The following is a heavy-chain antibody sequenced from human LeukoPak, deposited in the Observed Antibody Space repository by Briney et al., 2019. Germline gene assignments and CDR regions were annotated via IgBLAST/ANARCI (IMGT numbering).Heavy chain of an antibody. D-gene: IGHD3-3*01. Sequence: PGGSLRLSCAASGFTVSSNYMSWVRQAPGKGLEWVSVIYSGGSTYYADSVKGRFTISRDNSKNTLYLQMNSLRAEDTAVYYCARKRTTLEWLFFDYWGQGTLVTVSS. CDR1: GFTVSSNY. V-gene: IGHV3-53*01. J-gene: IGHJ4*02. CDR3: ARKRTTLEWLFFDY. CDR2: IYSGGST.